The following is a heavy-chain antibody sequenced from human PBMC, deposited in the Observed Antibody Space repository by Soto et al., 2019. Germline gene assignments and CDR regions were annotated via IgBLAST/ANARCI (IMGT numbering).Heavy chain of an antibody. CDR3: ARDRNVTMSINWFDP. V-gene: IGHV1-69*06. CDR2: IIPIFGTA. CDR1: AGTFSSYA. D-gene: IGHD3-22*01. J-gene: IGHJ5*02. Sequence: SVKVSCKASAGTFSSYAISWVRQAPGQGLEWMGGIIPIFGTANYAQKFQGRVTITADKSTSTAYMELSSLRSEETAVYYCARDRNVTMSINWFDPWGQGTLVTASS.